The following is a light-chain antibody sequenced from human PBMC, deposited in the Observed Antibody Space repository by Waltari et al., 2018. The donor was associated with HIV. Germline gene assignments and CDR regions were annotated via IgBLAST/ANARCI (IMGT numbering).Light chain of an antibody. Sequence: QSVLTQPPSASGTPGQRVTISCSGSSSNIGSHYVYWYQQLPGTTPKLLIYRNNQRPSGVPDRFSGSKSGTSTSLAISGLRSEDEADYYCAAWDDSLSAPVFGGGTKLTVL. V-gene: IGLV1-47*01. CDR1: SSNIGSHY. CDR3: AAWDDSLSAPV. J-gene: IGLJ3*02. CDR2: RNN.